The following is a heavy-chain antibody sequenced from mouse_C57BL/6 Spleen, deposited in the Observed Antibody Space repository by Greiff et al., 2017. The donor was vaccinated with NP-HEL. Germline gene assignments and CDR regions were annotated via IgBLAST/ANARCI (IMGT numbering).Heavy chain of an antibody. D-gene: IGHD1-1*01. J-gene: IGHJ4*01. CDR3: ARRTTVVANYAMDY. CDR1: GYTFTSYW. V-gene: IGHV1-64*01. CDR2: IHPNSGST. Sequence: QVQLQQPGAELVKPGASVKLSCKASGYTFTSYWMHWVKQRPGQGLEWIGMIHPNSGSTNYNEKFKSKATLTVDKSSSTAYMQLSSLTSEDSAVYYWARRTTVVANYAMDYWGQGTSVTVSS.